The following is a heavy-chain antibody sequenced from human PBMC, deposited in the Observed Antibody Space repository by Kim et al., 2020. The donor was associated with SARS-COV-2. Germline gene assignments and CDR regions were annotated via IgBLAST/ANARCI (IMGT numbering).Heavy chain of an antibody. V-gene: IGHV3-33*01. J-gene: IGHJ4*02. Sequence: YADSVKGRFTISRDNSKNTLYLQMNSLRAEDTAVYYCSVPRDGYNSHFDYWGQGTLVTVSS. CDR3: SVPRDGYNSHFDY. D-gene: IGHD5-12*01.